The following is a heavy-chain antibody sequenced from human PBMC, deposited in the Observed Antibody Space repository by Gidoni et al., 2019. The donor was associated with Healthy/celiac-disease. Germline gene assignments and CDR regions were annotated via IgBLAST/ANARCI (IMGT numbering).Heavy chain of an antibody. CDR2: IIPIFGTA. D-gene: IGHD3-10*01. V-gene: IGHV1-69*06. Sequence: QVQLVQSGAAVKKPGSLVNVSCKASGGTLCSYAISWVRPAPGQGLEWMGGIIPIFGTANYAQKFQGRVKITADKSTSTAYMELSSLRSEDTAVYYCARGYYGSGSDWFYIDVWGKGTTVTVSS. J-gene: IGHJ6*03. CDR1: GGTLCSYA. CDR3: ARGYYGSGSDWFYIDV.